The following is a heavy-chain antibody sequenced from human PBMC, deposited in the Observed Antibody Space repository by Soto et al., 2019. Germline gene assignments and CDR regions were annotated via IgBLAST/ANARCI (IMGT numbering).Heavy chain of an antibody. CDR2: INSGGTT. J-gene: IGHJ4*02. CDR3: GKPGDPSAGHPKYYLDH. D-gene: IGHD3-16*01. Sequence: VQLLQSGGGLVQPGGSLRLSCATSGFTFSTYGMSWVRQAPGKGLEWVSSINSGGTTYYADSVKGRFTISRDNSKNRVYVEMNRRSAGHPAIFFLGKPGDPSAGHPKYYLDHGGRGTVVTLSS. V-gene: IGHV3-23*01. CDR1: GFTFSTYG.